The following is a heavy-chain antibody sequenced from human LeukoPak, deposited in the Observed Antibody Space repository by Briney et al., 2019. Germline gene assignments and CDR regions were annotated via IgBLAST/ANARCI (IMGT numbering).Heavy chain of an antibody. D-gene: IGHD1-26*01. J-gene: IGHJ3*02. CDR3: ARDRGSGSYDAFDI. V-gene: IGHV4-34*01. CDR2: INHSGST. CDR1: GGSFSGYY. Sequence: SETLSLTCAVYGGSFSGYYWSWIRQPPGKGLEWIGEINHSGSTNYNPSLKSRVTISVDTSKNQFSLKLSSVTAADTAVYYCARDRGSGSYDAFDIWGRGTMVTVSS.